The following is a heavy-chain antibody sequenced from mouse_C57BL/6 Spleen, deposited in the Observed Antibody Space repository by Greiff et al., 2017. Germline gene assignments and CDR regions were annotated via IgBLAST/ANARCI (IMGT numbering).Heavy chain of an antibody. D-gene: IGHD3-1*01. CDR3: ARDRGERYWYFDV. V-gene: IGHV3-6*01. Sequence: VQLKQSGPGLVKPSQSLSLTCSVTGYSITSGYYWNWIRQFPGNKLEWMGYISYDGSNNYNPSLKNRISITRDTSKNQFFLKLNSVTTEDTATYYCARDRGERYWYFDVWGTGTTVTVSS. CDR2: ISYDGSN. J-gene: IGHJ1*03. CDR1: GYSITSGYY.